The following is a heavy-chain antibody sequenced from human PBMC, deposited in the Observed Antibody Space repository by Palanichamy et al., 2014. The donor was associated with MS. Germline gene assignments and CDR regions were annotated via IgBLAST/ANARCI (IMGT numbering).Heavy chain of an antibody. J-gene: IGHJ4*02. Sequence: EVQLVESGGDLVQPGGSLRLSCAASGFTFSAYTMHWVRQAPGKGLEYVSVISSDAERTHYANSVKGRFTISRDNSMNTLYLQMGSLRADDMAIYYCARDLSGGGLDYWGQGTLVTVST. CDR1: GFTFSAYT. D-gene: IGHD2-15*01. V-gene: IGHV3-64*01. CDR2: ISSDAERT. CDR3: ARDLSGGGLDY.